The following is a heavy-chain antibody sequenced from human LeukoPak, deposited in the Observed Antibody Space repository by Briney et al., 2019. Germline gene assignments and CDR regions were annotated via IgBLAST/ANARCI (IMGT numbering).Heavy chain of an antibody. D-gene: IGHD3-10*01. CDR1: GGSISSNS. CDR2: ISNSGIT. V-gene: IGHV4-59*01. Sequence: PSETLSLTCTVSGGSISSNSWNWVRQPPGKGLEWIGHISNSGITNYNPSLKSRVTISVDTSKNQFSLKLSSVTAADTAVYYCARGYYYGSGSYYKDPFQHWGQGTLVTVSS. CDR3: ARGYYYGSGSYYKDPFQH. J-gene: IGHJ1*01.